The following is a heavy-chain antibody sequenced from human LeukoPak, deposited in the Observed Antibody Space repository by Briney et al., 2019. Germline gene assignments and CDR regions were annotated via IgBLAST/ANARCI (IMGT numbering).Heavy chain of an antibody. D-gene: IGHD2-2*02. Sequence: GGSLRLSCTASGFTFGDYAMSWVRQAPGKGLEWVGFIRSKAYGGTTEYAASVKGRFTTSRDDSKSIAYLQMNSLKTEDTAVYYCTSNILGYCSSTSCYMFDPWGQGTLVTVSS. J-gene: IGHJ5*02. CDR1: GFTFGDYA. CDR2: IRSKAYGGTT. CDR3: TSNILGYCSSTSCYMFDP. V-gene: IGHV3-49*04.